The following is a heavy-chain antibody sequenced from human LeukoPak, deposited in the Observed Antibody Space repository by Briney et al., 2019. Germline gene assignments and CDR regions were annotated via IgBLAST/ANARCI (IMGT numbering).Heavy chain of an antibody. CDR2: ISYDGSNK. V-gene: IGHV3-30-3*01. CDR3: ARGWDRDCTSTSCYIAYN. CDR1: GFIFSNYV. J-gene: IGHJ4*02. D-gene: IGHD2-2*02. Sequence: GGSLRLSCAASGFIFSNYVMHWVRQPPGKGLEWVAVISYDGSNKYYADSVKGRFTISRDNSKNTLYLQMNSLRAEDMAVYYCARGWDRDCTSTSCYIAYNWGQGTLVSVSS.